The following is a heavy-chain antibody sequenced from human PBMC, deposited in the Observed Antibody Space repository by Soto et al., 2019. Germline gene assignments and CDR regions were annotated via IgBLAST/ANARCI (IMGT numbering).Heavy chain of an antibody. CDR1: GFTFSSYV. V-gene: IGHV3-23*01. CDR3: VKGRSVAGQGPCTFDY. D-gene: IGHD6-19*01. Sequence: EVQLLESGGGLVQPGGSLRLSCAASGFTFSSYVMSWVRQAPGKGLEWVSALSPSGDNTYYADSVRGRLTISRDNSKSMLYLQMNSLRAEDTALYYCVKGRSVAGQGPCTFDYWGQGTLVSVSS. CDR2: LSPSGDNT. J-gene: IGHJ4*02.